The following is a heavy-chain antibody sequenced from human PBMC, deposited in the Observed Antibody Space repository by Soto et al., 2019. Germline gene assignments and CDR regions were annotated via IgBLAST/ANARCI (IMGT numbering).Heavy chain of an antibody. J-gene: IGHJ4*02. CDR3: AKDLSSLGWLALGAPFDS. Sequence: EVHLLESGGDVVQPGRSLRLSCAASGFTFSNYAMNWSLQAPGKGLEWLSSISANGRNAYYSDSVKGRFTISRDRSKNTLYLQLDSLRVEDTAIYFCAKDLSSLGWLALGAPFDSWGQGTLVTVSS. CDR1: GFTFSNYA. V-gene: IGHV3-23*01. CDR2: ISANGRNA. D-gene: IGHD3-22*01.